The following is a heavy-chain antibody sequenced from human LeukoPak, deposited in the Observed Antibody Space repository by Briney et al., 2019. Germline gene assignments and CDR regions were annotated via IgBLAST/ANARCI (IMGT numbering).Heavy chain of an antibody. CDR1: GFTFSSYW. CDR3: TRGGGTSDY. D-gene: IGHD1-26*01. J-gene: IGHJ4*02. CDR2: INGDGSST. V-gene: IGHV3-74*01. Sequence: GGSLRLSCAASGFTFSSYWMHWVRQAPGKGLVWVSRINGDGSSTSYADSVKGRFSISRDNTRNAVYMQMNSLRAEDTAVYYCTRGGGTSDYWGQGTLVTVSS.